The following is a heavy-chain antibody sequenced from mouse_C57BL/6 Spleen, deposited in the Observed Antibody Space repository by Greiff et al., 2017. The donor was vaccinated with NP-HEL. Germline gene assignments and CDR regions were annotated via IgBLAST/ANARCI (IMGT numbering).Heavy chain of an antibody. Sequence: EVKLMESGGGLVKPGGSLKLSCAASGFTFSDYGMHWVRQAPEKGLEWVAYISSGSSTIYYADTVKGRFTISRDNAKNTLFLQMTSLRSEDTAMYYCARNGYYVGWYFDVWGTGTTVTVSS. CDR1: GFTFSDYG. V-gene: IGHV5-17*01. CDR3: ARNGYYVGWYFDV. J-gene: IGHJ1*03. CDR2: ISSGSSTI. D-gene: IGHD2-3*01.